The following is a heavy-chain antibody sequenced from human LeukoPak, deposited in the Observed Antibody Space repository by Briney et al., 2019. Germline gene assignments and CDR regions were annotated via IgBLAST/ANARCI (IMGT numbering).Heavy chain of an antibody. CDR3: AKALRRVLWFGELLNFDY. CDR2: ISGSGGST. J-gene: IGHJ4*02. CDR1: GFTFSSYA. V-gene: IGHV3-23*01. D-gene: IGHD3-10*01. Sequence: GGSLRLSCAASGFTFSSYAMSWVRQAPGKGLEWVSAISGSGGSTYYADSVKGRFTISRDNSKNTLYLQMNSLRAEDTAVYYCAKALRRVLWFGELLNFDYWGQGTLVTVSS.